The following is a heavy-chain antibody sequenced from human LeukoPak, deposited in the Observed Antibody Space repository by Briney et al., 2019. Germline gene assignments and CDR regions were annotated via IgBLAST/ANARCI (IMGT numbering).Heavy chain of an antibody. D-gene: IGHD6-19*01. CDR1: GYTFTGYY. Sequence: ASVKVSCKASGYTFTGYYMHWVRQAPGQGLEWMGRINSNSGGTNYAQKFRGRVTMTRDTSISTASVALSRLRSDDTAGCYFARERGKGGWYRIDYWGQGTLVTASS. V-gene: IGHV1-2*06. J-gene: IGHJ4*02. CDR3: ARERGKGGWYRIDY. CDR2: INSNSGGT.